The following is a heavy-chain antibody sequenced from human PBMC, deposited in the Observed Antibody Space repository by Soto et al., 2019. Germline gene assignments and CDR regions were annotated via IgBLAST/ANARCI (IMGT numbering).Heavy chain of an antibody. Sequence: SETLSLTCTVSGASIRSTDYYWSWIRQAPGKGLEWIGYVYYTGSTYYNPSLMSRLTISVDTSKNQFSLKLTSVTAADTAVYYCARELRDGYIYWYFDLWGRGTLVTVSS. CDR3: ARELRDGYIYWYFDL. V-gene: IGHV4-30-4*01. CDR1: GASIRSTDYY. D-gene: IGHD3-3*01. J-gene: IGHJ2*01. CDR2: VYYTGST.